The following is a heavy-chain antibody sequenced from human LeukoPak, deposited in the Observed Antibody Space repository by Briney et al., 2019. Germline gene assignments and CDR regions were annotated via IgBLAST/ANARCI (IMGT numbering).Heavy chain of an antibody. Sequence: GGSLRLSCAASGFTFSSYGMTWVRQAPGKGLEWVGFIRSKAYGGTTEYAASVKGRFTISRDDSKSIAYLQMNSLKTEDTAVYYCTHTSSYTRDTYYMDVWGKGTTVTVSS. CDR2: IRSKAYGGTT. D-gene: IGHD2-2*02. J-gene: IGHJ6*03. V-gene: IGHV3-49*04. CDR3: THTSSYTRDTYYMDV. CDR1: GFTFSSYG.